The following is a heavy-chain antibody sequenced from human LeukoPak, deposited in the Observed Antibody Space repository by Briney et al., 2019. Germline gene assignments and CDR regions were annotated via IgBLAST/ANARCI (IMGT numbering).Heavy chain of an antibody. CDR2: SYYSGST. CDR1: GGSITHYY. D-gene: IGHD1-26*01. V-gene: IGHV4-59*01. J-gene: IGHJ3*02. Sequence: PSETLSLTCTVSGGSITHYYWTWIRQPPGKTLEWIGYSYYSGSTKYNPSLKSRVTISVAPSTNQFSLTLRSVTAADTAVYFCATTTSGGDAFDIWGQGTMVTVSS. CDR3: ATTTSGGDAFDI.